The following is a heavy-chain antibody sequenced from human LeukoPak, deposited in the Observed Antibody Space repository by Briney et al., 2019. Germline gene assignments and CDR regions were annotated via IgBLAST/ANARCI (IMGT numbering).Heavy chain of an antibody. D-gene: IGHD1-20*01. V-gene: IGHV4-59*08. CDR3: ARHNWNDAFDY. CDR1: GGSISSYY. J-gene: IGHJ4*02. CDR2: IYYSGST. Sequence: SETLSLTCTVSGGSISSYYWSWIRQPPGKGLEWIGYIYYSGSTNYNPSLKSRVTISVDTSKNQFSLKLSSVTAADTAVYYCARHNWNDAFDYWGQGTLVTVSS.